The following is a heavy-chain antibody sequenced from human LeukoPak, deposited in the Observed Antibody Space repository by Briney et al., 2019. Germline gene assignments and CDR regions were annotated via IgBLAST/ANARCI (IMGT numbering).Heavy chain of an antibody. CDR2: IYYSGST. CDR3: ARSYYDSSGILDY. CDR1: GGSIGTYY. J-gene: IGHJ4*02. Sequence: PSETLSLTCTVSGGSIGTYYWSWIRQPPGKGLEWIGYIYYSGSTDYNPSLKSRVTISVDTSKDQFSLKLSSVTAADTAVYYCARSYYDSSGILDYWGQGTLVTVSS. V-gene: IGHV4-59*01. D-gene: IGHD3-22*01.